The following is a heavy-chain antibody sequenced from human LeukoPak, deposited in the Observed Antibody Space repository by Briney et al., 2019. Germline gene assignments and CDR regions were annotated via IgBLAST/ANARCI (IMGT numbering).Heavy chain of an antibody. J-gene: IGHJ5*02. CDR3: ARGPNYYGSGRSWFDP. V-gene: IGHV1-2*02. D-gene: IGHD3-10*01. CDR1: GYTFTGYY. CDR2: INPNSGDT. Sequence: ASVKVSCKASGYTFTGYYIHWVRHAPGQGLDWMGWINPNSGDTKYAQNFQGRVTMTRDTSISTAYMELSRLKSDDTALYYCARGPNYYGSGRSWFDPWGQGTLVTVSS.